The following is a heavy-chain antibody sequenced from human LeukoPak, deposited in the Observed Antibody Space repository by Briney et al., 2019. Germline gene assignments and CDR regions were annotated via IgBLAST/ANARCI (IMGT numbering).Heavy chain of an antibody. CDR2: INPSGGST. CDR3: VREFRFPPDY. V-gene: IGHV1-46*01. Sequence: ASVKVSCKASGYTFTYYYIYWVRQAPGQGLEWMGLINPSGGSTRYAQNFQGRVTMTRDTSTSTVSMELSSLRSDDTAVYYCVREFRFPPDYWGQGTLITVSS. CDR1: GYTFTYYY. J-gene: IGHJ4*02. D-gene: IGHD2-21*01.